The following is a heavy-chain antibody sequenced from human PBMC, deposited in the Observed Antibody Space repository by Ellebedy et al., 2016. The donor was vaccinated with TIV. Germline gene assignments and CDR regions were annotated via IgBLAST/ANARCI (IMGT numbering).Heavy chain of an antibody. Sequence: MPSETLSLTCTVSGGSISSSSYYWGWIRQAPGKGLEWIGSIYYSGSTYYNPSLKSRVTISVDTSKNQFSLKLSSVTAADTAVYYCATGIAAAGTGYFDYWGQGTLVTVSS. V-gene: IGHV4-39*01. D-gene: IGHD6-13*01. J-gene: IGHJ4*02. CDR3: ATGIAAAGTGYFDY. CDR1: GGSISSSSYY. CDR2: IYYSGST.